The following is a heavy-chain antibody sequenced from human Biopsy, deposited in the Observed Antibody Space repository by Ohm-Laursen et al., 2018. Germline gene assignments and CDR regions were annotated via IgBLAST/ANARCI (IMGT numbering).Heavy chain of an antibody. CDR2: IFKDGNT. J-gene: IGHJ4*02. D-gene: IGHD6-19*01. V-gene: IGHV4-38-2*01. Sequence: SDTLSLTCAVSGYSISSDYRWGWIRQAPGKTLEWLGNIFKDGNTHYNPSLRSRLIISIDTSKNQFSLMMTPVSGADTAVYFCARVGSGWAPFDKWGPGTLVTVS. CDR3: ARVGSGWAPFDK. CDR1: GYSISSDYR.